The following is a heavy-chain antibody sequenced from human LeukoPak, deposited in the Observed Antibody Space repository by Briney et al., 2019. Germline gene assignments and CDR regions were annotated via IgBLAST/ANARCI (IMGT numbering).Heavy chain of an antibody. J-gene: IGHJ3*02. D-gene: IGHD1-26*01. Sequence: GGSLRLSCAASGFTVSDNYMTWVRQAPGKGLEWVSSIYSAGATHYAESVKGRFTISRDNSKNTLYLQMNSLRAEDMAVYYCARVEWERLGRAFDIWGQGTMVTVSS. CDR2: IYSAGAT. V-gene: IGHV3-53*01. CDR3: ARVEWERLGRAFDI. CDR1: GFTVSDNY.